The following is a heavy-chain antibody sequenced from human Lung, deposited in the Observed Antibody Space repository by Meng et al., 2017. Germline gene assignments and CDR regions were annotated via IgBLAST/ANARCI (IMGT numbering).Heavy chain of an antibody. D-gene: IGHD2-21*01. V-gene: IGHV4-4*02. J-gene: IGHJ4*02. CDR1: GGSISSDNW. CDR3: TKNDFYYLGY. Sequence: VQLQESGPGLVKPSGTRSLPCAVSGGSISSDNWWSWVRQPPGKGLEWIGEIYHSGSTNYNPSLKSRITISVDKPKNQFSLTLSSVTAADTAVYYCTKNDFYYLGYWGQGTLVTVSS. CDR2: IYHSGST.